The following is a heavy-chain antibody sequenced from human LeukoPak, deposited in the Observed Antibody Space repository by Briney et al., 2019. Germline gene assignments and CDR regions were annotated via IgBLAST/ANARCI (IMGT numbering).Heavy chain of an antibody. J-gene: IGHJ4*02. CDR1: GFTFSSYA. D-gene: IGHD3-9*01. CDR2: ISYDGSNK. Sequence: GGSLRLSCAASGFTFSSYAMHWVRQAPGKGLEWVAVISYDGSNKYYADSVKGRFTISRDNSKNTLYLQMNSLRAEDTAVYYCARGPGTNRFRYFDWSWAGYFDYWGQGTLVTVSS. V-gene: IGHV3-30*04. CDR3: ARGPGTNRFRYFDWSWAGYFDY.